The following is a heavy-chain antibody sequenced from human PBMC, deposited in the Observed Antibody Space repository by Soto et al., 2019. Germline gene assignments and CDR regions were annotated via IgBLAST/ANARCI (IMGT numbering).Heavy chain of an antibody. CDR3: ARERPPDIAWFDP. V-gene: IGHV1-69*01. CDR1: GGTFSIYT. CDR2: SA. J-gene: IGHJ5*02. Sequence: QVQLVQSGAEVKKPGSSVKVSCKASGGTFSIYTISWVRQAPGQGLEWMGGSANSAQKFQGRLTVTADESTSTVYLELSSLTSEDTAVYNCARERPPDIAWFDPWGQGTLVSVSS. D-gene: IGHD2-15*01.